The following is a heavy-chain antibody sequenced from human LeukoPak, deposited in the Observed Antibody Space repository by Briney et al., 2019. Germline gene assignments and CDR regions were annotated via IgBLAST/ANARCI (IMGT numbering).Heavy chain of an antibody. CDR3: AKDTGLRYFDL. V-gene: IGHV3-23*01. J-gene: IGHJ4*02. CDR2: ITSSGGST. D-gene: IGHD5-12*01. Sequence: PGGSLRLSCAASGFTFSRYDMSWVRQAPGKGLERVSAITSSGGSTYYADSVKGRFTISRENSKNTLYLQMNSLRAEDTAVYYCAKDTGLRYFDLWGQGTLVTVSS. CDR1: GFTFSRYD.